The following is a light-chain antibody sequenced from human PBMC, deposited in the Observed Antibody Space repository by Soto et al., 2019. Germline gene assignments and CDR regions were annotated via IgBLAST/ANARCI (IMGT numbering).Light chain of an antibody. J-gene: IGKJ1*01. CDR2: AAS. Sequence: DIQMTQSPSSLSASVGDRVSITCRASRSISTYLNWYQQKPGKVPRLLIYAASSLQSGVPSRFSGSGSGTDFTLTISSLQPEDFATYYCQQSYIAPWTFGQGTKGDIK. CDR1: RSISTY. CDR3: QQSYIAPWT. V-gene: IGKV1-39*01.